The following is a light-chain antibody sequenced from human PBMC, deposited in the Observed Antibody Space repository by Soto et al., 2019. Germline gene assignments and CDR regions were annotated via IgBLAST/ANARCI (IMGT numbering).Light chain of an antibody. J-gene: IGLJ2*01. V-gene: IGLV3-21*04. Sequence: SYELTQSPSVSVAPGKTARITCGGNNIGTKSVHWYQQKPGQAPVLVIYSDNDRPSGIPARFSGSNSGHTATLTISRVEAGDGADYYCQLWDNTGDRVLFGGGTKLTVL. CDR1: NIGTKS. CDR2: SDN. CDR3: QLWDNTGDRVL.